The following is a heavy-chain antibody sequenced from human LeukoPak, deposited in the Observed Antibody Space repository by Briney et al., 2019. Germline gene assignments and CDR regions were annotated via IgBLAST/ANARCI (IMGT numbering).Heavy chain of an antibody. Sequence: ASVKVSCKASGYTFTGYYIHWVRQAPGQGPEWMGWINPNSGGTNFAQEFQGRVTMTRDTSISSAYMELSRLTSDDAAVYYCARDYCGGDCSHDYWGQGTLVTVSS. J-gene: IGHJ4*02. CDR3: ARDYCGGDCSHDY. D-gene: IGHD2-21*02. V-gene: IGHV1-2*02. CDR2: INPNSGGT. CDR1: GYTFTGYY.